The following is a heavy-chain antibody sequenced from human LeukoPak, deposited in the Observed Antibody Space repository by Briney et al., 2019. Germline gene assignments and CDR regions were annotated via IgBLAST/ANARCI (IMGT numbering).Heavy chain of an antibody. J-gene: IGHJ6*02. D-gene: IGHD3-9*01. CDR2: IIPILGIA. CDR3: ARDRDVLRYFDWSTTRYGMDV. Sequence: SVKVSCKASGGTFSSYAISWVRQAPGQGLEWMGRIIPILGIANYAQKFQGRVTITADKSTSTAYMELSSLRSEDTAVYYCARDRDVLRYFDWSTTRYGMDVWGQGTMVTVSS. V-gene: IGHV1-69*04. CDR1: GGTFSSYA.